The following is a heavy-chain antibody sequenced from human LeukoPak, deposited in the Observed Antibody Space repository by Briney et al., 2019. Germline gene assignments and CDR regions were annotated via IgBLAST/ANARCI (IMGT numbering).Heavy chain of an antibody. J-gene: IGHJ4*02. CDR2: IYFTGST. Sequence: SETLSLTCTVSGGSISGSSYYWGWIRQPPGKGLEWIGSIYFTGSTYFNPSLKSRVTISVDTSKNQFSLKLSSVTAADTAVYYCAIQSTVTTFHWGQGTLVTVSS. V-gene: IGHV4-39*01. D-gene: IGHD4-17*01. CDR1: GGSISGSSYY. CDR3: AIQSTVTTFH.